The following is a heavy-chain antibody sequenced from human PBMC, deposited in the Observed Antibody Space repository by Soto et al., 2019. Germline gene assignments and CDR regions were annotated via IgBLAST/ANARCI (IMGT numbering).Heavy chain of an antibody. V-gene: IGHV3-30-3*01. CDR1: GFTFSSYA. J-gene: IGHJ6*02. CDR2: ISYDGSNK. Sequence: GGSLRLSCAASGFTFSSYAMHWVRQAPGKGLEWVAVISYDGSNKYYADSVKGRFTISRDNSKNTLYLQMNSLRAEDTAVYYCARERAIFGVATLYYYGMDVWGQGTTVTVSS. D-gene: IGHD3-3*01. CDR3: ARERAIFGVATLYYYGMDV.